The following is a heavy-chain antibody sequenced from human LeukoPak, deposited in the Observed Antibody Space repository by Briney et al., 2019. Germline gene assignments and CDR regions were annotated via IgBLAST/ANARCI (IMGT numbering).Heavy chain of an antibody. Sequence: SETLSLTCTVSGGSISSYYWSWIRQPPGKGLEWIGYIYYSGSTNYNPSLKSRVTISVDTSKNQFSLRLSSVTAADTAVYYCAXXXXYVMEDYFDYWGQGTLVTVSS. CDR1: GGSISSYY. V-gene: IGHV4-59*01. D-gene: IGHD2-21*01. J-gene: IGHJ4*02. CDR3: AXXXXYVMEDYFDY. CDR2: IYYSGST.